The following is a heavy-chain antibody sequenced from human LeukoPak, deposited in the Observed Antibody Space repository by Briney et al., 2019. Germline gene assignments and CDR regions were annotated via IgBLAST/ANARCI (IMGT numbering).Heavy chain of an antibody. Sequence: GESLKISCKGFGYSFTSYWIGWMRQMPGKGLEWMGIIYPGDSDTTYSPSFQGQVTISVDKSIGTAYLQWSSLKASDTAMYYCARQGDGYNRPFDYWGQGTLVTVSS. CDR2: IYPGDSDT. V-gene: IGHV5-51*01. D-gene: IGHD5-24*01. J-gene: IGHJ4*02. CDR1: GYSFTSYW. CDR3: ARQGDGYNRPFDY.